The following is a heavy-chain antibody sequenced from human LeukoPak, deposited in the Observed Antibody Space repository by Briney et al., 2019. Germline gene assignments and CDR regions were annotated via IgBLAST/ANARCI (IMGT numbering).Heavy chain of an antibody. Sequence: ASVKVSCKASGGTFSSYAISWVRQAPGKGLEWMGGFDPEDGETICAQKFQGRVTMTEDTSTDTAYMELSSLRSEDTAVYYCATDPVTMVWGYAFDIWGQGTMVTVSS. D-gene: IGHD3-10*01. CDR3: ATDPVTMVWGYAFDI. CDR2: FDPEDGET. V-gene: IGHV1-24*01. J-gene: IGHJ3*02. CDR1: GGTFSSYA.